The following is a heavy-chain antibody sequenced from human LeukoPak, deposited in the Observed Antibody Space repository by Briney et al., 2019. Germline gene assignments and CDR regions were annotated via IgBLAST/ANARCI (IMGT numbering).Heavy chain of an antibody. CDR1: GYTFTGYY. V-gene: IGHV1-2*02. CDR2: VNPNSGDT. Sequence: ASVKVSCKASGYTFTGYYMHWVRQAPGQGLEWMGWVNPNSGDTNYAQKFQGRVTMTRDTSISTAYMELSGLRSDDTAVYYCARDYRQAVRGDNPYNWFDPWGQGTLVTVSS. D-gene: IGHD3-10*01. CDR3: ARDYRQAVRGDNPYNWFDP. J-gene: IGHJ5*02.